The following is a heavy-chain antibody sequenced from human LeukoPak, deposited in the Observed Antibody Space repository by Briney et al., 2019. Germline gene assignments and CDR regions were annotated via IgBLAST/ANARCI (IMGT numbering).Heavy chain of an antibody. V-gene: IGHV3-30-3*01. CDR1: GFTISSYV. CDR3: ARGKKIWSTLGD. Sequence: PGRSLRLSCAASGFTISSYVMHWVRQAPGKGLEWVAVISSDGSSKYYADSVKGRFTISRDNSKNTLYVQMNSLRAEDTAVYYCARGKKIWSTLGDWGQGPLVTVSS. J-gene: IGHJ4*02. CDR2: ISSDGSSK. D-gene: IGHD3-16*01.